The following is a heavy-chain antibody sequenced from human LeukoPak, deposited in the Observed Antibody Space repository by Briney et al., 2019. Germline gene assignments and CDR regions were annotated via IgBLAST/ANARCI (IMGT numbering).Heavy chain of an antibody. CDR2: TYYRSNWIY. CDR3: ARTEGGTFDY. D-gene: IGHD1-14*01. J-gene: IGHJ4*02. CDR1: GDSLSSNSAA. V-gene: IGHV6-1*01. Sequence: SQTLSLTCAISGDSLSSNSAAWNWIRQSPSRSLEWLGRTYYRSNWIYESAASVKSRITINPDTSRNQFSLQLNSVTPEDTAVYYCARTEGGTFDYWGQGTLVTVSS.